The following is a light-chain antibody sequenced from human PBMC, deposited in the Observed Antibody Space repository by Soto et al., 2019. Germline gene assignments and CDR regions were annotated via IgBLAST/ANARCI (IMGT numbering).Light chain of an antibody. CDR2: GAS. CDR1: QSVSSSY. J-gene: IGKJ2*01. CDR3: QQYGSSPFT. V-gene: IGKV3-20*01. Sequence: EIVLTQSPGTLPLSPGERATLSCRASQSVSSSYLVWYQQKPGQAPRPLIYGASTRATGIPDRFSGSGSGTDFTLTISRLEPEDFAVYYCQQYGSSPFTFGQETKLQIK.